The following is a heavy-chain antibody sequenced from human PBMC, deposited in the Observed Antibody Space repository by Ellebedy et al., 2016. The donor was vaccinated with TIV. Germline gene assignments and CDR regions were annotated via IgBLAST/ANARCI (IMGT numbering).Heavy chain of an antibody. D-gene: IGHD4-17*01. V-gene: IGHV3-7*01. Sequence: GESLKISCDASGFSFRSYWMSWVRQAPGKGLEWVANIYQDGSDEYYVDSVKGRFTISRDNDNKALFLQMNSLRVEDTAVYYCARRGSYGDYAVQINSWFDPWGQGTLVTVSS. CDR3: ARRGSYGDYAVQINSWFDP. CDR1: GFSFRSYW. CDR2: IYQDGSDE. J-gene: IGHJ5*02.